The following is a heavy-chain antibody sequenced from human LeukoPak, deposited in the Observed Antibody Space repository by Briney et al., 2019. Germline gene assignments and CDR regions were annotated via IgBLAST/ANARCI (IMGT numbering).Heavy chain of an antibody. J-gene: IGHJ4*02. CDR3: ARPTMPYYYGSGSYDY. CDR1: GGSISSSSYY. CDR2: IYYSGST. Sequence: SETLCLTCTVSGGSISSSSYYWGWIRQPPGKGLEWIGSIYYSGSTYYNPSLKSRVTISVDTSKNQFSLKLSSVTAADTAVYYCARPTMPYYYGSGSYDYWGQGTLVTVSS. D-gene: IGHD3-10*01. V-gene: IGHV4-39*01.